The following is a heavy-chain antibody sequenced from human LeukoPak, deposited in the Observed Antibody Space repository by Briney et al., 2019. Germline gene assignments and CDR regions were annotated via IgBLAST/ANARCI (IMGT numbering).Heavy chain of an antibody. Sequence: SETLSLTCTVSGGSISSSSYYWGWIRQPPGKGLEWIGSIYYSGSTYYNPSLKSRVTISVDTSKNQFSLKLSPVTAADTAVYYCARRGATTCYWGQGTLVTVSS. CDR2: IYYSGST. J-gene: IGHJ4*02. V-gene: IGHV4-39*01. CDR1: GGSISSSSYY. D-gene: IGHD5-12*01. CDR3: ARRGATTCY.